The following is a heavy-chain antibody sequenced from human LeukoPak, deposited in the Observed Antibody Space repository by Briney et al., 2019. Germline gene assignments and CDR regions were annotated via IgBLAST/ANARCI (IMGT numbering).Heavy chain of an antibody. CDR1: GGSISSYY. D-gene: IGHD3-22*01. CDR3: ARHPYYYDSSGYFGPRTGYYYYYMDV. Sequence: PSETLSLTCTVSGGSISSYYWSWIRQPAGKGLEWIGCIYYSGSTYYNPSLKSRVTISVDTSKNQFSLKLSSVTAADTAVYYCARHPYYYDSSGYFGPRTGYYYYYMDVWGKGTTVTVSS. V-gene: IGHV4-59*05. J-gene: IGHJ6*03. CDR2: IYYSGST.